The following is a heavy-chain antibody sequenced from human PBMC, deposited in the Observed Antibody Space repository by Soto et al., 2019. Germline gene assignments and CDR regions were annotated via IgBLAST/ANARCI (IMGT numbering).Heavy chain of an antibody. D-gene: IGHD2-21*01. J-gene: IGHJ5*01. CDR2: VYYSGGA. CDR3: GRVVEGATRHTDLDS. Sequence: SETLSLTCTVSGVSIHNSHSFWGWIRQPPGKGLEFIGTVYYSGGAHYNSSLKSRVTISVDTANNQVSLRMRSLTAADTAVYYCGRVVEGATRHTDLDSWGQGTLVTVSS. CDR1: GVSIHNSHSF. V-gene: IGHV4-39*01.